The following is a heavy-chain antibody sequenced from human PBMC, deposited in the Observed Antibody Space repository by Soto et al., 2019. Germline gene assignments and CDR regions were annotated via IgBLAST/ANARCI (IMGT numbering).Heavy chain of an antibody. D-gene: IGHD6-19*01. Sequence: EVQLVESGGGLVKPGGSLRLSCAASGFTFSNVWMNWVRQAPGTGLEWVGRIKSKTDGGTTDYAAPVTGRFTISRDASKNTRCLQMNSLKTEDAAVYYCTPLALKYSSGWYEFSDWGQGTLVTVSS. CDR1: GFTFSNVW. CDR3: TPLALKYSSGWYEFSD. J-gene: IGHJ4*02. V-gene: IGHV3-15*07. CDR2: IKSKTDGGTT.